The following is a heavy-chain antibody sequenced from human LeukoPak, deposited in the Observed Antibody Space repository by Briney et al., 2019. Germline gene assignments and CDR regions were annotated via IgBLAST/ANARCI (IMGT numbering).Heavy chain of an antibody. D-gene: IGHD2-2*02. CDR2: IYYTGST. J-gene: IGHJ4*02. Sequence: PSETLSLTCTVSGGSISSSSYYWGWIRQPPGKGLEWIGTIYYTGSTYYNPSLKSRVTISVDTSKNQFSLKLSSVTAADTAVYYCARTGKIYCSSTSCYTGAHDYWGQGTLVTVSS. CDR3: ARTGKIYCSSTSCYTGAHDY. V-gene: IGHV4-39*07. CDR1: GGSISSSSYY.